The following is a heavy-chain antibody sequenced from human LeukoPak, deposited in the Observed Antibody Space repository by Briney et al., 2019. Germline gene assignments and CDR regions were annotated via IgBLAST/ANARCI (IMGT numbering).Heavy chain of an antibody. J-gene: IGHJ4*02. CDR3: ASNPLTATTENFDY. CDR2: IYTSGST. CDR1: GGSISSGSYY. Sequence: SETLSLTCTVSGGSISSGSYYWSWIRQPAGKGLEWIGRIYTSGSTNYDPSLKSRVTISVDTSKNQFSLKLSSVTAADTAVYYCASNPLTATTENFDYWGQGTLVTVSS. V-gene: IGHV4-61*02. D-gene: IGHD4-17*01.